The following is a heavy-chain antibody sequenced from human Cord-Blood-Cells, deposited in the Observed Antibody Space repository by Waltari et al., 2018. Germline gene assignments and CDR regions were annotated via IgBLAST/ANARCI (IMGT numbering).Heavy chain of an antibody. CDR2: INPNSGGT. J-gene: IGHJ3*02. V-gene: IGHV1-2*06. CDR3: ARDRYDFWSGYDAFDI. D-gene: IGHD3-3*01. Sequence: QVQLVQSGAEVKKPGASVKVSCKASGYTFTGYYMHWVRHAPGQGLEWMGRINPNSGGTNYAQKFQGRVTMTRDTSISTAYMELSRLRSDDTAVYYCARDRYDFWSGYDAFDIWGQGTMVTVSS. CDR1: GYTFTGYY.